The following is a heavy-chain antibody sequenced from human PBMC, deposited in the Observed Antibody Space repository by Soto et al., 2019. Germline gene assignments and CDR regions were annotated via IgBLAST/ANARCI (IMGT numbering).Heavy chain of an antibody. CDR2: INAANGNT. CDR3: ARGVYCNSTDCFPPFDY. Sequence: ASVKVSCKASGYTFTTYAMHWVRQAPGQRLEWMGWINAANGNTKYSQKFQGRVTITRDTSASTAYMELSSLRSEDTAVYYCARGVYCNSTDCFPPFDYWGQGTLVTVSP. CDR1: GYTFTTYA. J-gene: IGHJ4*02. D-gene: IGHD2-2*01. V-gene: IGHV1-3*01.